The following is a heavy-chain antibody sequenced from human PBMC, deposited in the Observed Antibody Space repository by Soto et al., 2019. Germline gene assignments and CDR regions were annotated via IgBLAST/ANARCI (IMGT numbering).Heavy chain of an antibody. CDR1: GGTFSSYA. CDR3: ARGEYYYDSSGSPDAFDI. Sequence: SVKVSCKASGGTFSSYAISWVRQAPGQGLEWMGGIIPIFGTANHAQKFQGRVTITADESTSTAYMELSSLRSEDTAGYYCARGEYYYDSSGSPDAFDIWGQGTMVTVSS. CDR2: IIPIFGTA. V-gene: IGHV1-69*13. J-gene: IGHJ3*02. D-gene: IGHD3-22*01.